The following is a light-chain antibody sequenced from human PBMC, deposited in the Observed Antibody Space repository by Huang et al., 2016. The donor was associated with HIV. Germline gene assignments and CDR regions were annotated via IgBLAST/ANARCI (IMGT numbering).Light chain of an antibody. V-gene: IGKV3-15*01. J-gene: IGKJ4*01. CDR3: NQYNNRLLS. Sequence: IVMPQPSAHLSLSPGERVILSCTTNRSVNTNIARYQQRPGQPPGLVIYGSSFGAPSIQARFSVSGTGTGFSLTISSLQCEDLALYYCNQYNNRLLSFGGGTRVDIE. CDR2: GSS. CDR1: RSVNTN.